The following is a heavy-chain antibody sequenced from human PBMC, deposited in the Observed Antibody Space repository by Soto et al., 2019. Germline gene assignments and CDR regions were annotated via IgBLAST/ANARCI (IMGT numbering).Heavy chain of an antibody. Sequence: SVKVSCKASGGTFSSYAISWVRQAPGQGLEWMGGIIPIFGTANYAQKFQGRVTITADESTSTAYMELSSLRSEDTAVYYCAVREYYDFWSGYSAPWYYGMDVWG. J-gene: IGHJ6*02. D-gene: IGHD3-3*01. CDR2: IIPIFGTA. V-gene: IGHV1-69*13. CDR3: AVREYYDFWSGYSAPWYYGMDV. CDR1: GGTFSSYA.